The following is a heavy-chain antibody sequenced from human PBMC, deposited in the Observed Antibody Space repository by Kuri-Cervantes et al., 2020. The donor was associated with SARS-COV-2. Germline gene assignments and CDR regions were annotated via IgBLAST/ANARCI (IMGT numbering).Heavy chain of an antibody. CDR3: ARGRVGEP. Sequence: GSLRLSCAVSNGSLRGYYWSWIRQSPGKGLEWVGEINHSGSTNYSPSLKSRVTISVDTSKNQFSLKLSSVTAADTAVYYCARGRVGEPWGQGTLVTVSS. D-gene: IGHD1-26*01. CDR2: INHSGST. J-gene: IGHJ5*02. CDR1: NGSLRGYY. V-gene: IGHV4-34*01.